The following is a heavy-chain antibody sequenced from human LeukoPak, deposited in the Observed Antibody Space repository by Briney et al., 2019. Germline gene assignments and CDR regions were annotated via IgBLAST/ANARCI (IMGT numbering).Heavy chain of an antibody. CDR1: GYTFTSYG. Sequence: ASVKVSCKASGYTFTSYGISWVRQAPGQGLEWMGWISAYNGNTNYAQKLQGRVTMTTDTSTSTAYMELRSLRSDDTAVYYCARDRSDIVVVVAATDGMDVWGQGTTVTVSS. V-gene: IGHV1-18*01. CDR3: ARDRSDIVVVVAATDGMDV. J-gene: IGHJ6*02. D-gene: IGHD2-15*01. CDR2: ISAYNGNT.